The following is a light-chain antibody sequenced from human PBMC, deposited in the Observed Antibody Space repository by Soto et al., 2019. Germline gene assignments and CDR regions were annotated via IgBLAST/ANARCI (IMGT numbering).Light chain of an antibody. Sequence: DIQMTQSPSSLSASVGDTVTITCRASQGIIDYLAWYQQRPGKVPKLLIYAASTLQTGVPSRFSGSGAGTDFTLTISSLQPEDVGTYYCQKYDTAPQTFGQGTWVEIK. CDR3: QKYDTAPQT. J-gene: IGKJ1*01. CDR1: QGIIDY. V-gene: IGKV1-27*01. CDR2: AAS.